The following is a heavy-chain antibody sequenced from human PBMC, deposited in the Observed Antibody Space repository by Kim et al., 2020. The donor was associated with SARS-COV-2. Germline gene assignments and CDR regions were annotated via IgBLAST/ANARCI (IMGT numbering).Heavy chain of an antibody. CDR2: TIGTGSST. V-gene: IGHV3-23*01. CDR3: ASHSGSIIWNYFDY. J-gene: IGHJ4*02. D-gene: IGHD3-10*01. Sequence: GGSLRLSCAASGFIFSNFSMNWVRQAPGKGLEWVSSTIGTGSSTYYADSVKGRLTISRDNSKNTLYLQIDSLRAEDTAIYYCASHSGSIIWNYFDYWGLG. CDR1: GFIFSNFS.